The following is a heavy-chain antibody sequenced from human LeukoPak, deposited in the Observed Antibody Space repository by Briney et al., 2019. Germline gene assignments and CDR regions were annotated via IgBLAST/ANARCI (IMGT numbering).Heavy chain of an antibody. CDR3: ARRAYSSGYYFFDY. CDR2: IYYSGST. J-gene: IGHJ4*02. D-gene: IGHD3-22*01. CDR1: GGSISSYF. Sequence: PSETLSLTCTVSGGSISSYFWNWIRQPPGKGPEWIGYIYYSGSTNYNPFLKSRVTISIDTSKNQFSLKLSSVTAADTAVYYCARRAYSSGYYFFDYWGQGTLVTVSS. V-gene: IGHV4-59*01.